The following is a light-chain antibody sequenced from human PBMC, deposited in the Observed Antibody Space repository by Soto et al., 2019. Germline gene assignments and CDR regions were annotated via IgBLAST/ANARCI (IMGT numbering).Light chain of an antibody. J-gene: IGKJ5*01. V-gene: IGKV3-15*01. CDR1: QSVSSSY. Sequence: EIVLTQSPGTLSLSPVERATLSCRASQSVSSSYLAWYQQKPGQAPRLLIYGASTRATGIPAWFSASGSGTEFTLTISSLQSEDFAVYYCQQYNNWPPITFGQGTRLEIK. CDR3: QQYNNWPPIT. CDR2: GAS.